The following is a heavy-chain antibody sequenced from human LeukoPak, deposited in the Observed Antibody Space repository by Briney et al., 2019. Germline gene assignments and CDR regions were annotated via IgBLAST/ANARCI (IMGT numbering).Heavy chain of an antibody. D-gene: IGHD6-19*01. CDR3: ARRSSGWYLGKYYFDY. CDR1: GGSFSGYY. J-gene: IGHJ4*02. CDR2: INHSGST. V-gene: IGHV4-34*01. Sequence: SETLSLTCAVYGGSFSGYYWSWIRQPPGKGLEWIGEINHSGSTNYNPSLKSRVTIPVDTSKNQFSLKLSSVTAADTAVYYCARRSSGWYLGKYYFDYWGQGTLVTVSS.